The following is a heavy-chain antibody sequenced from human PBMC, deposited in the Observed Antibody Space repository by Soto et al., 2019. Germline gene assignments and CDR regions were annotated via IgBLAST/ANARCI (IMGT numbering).Heavy chain of an antibody. V-gene: IGHV1-69*01. CDR2: IIPIFGTA. CDR3: VRWQAGGWGTSSSGWSD. J-gene: IGHJ4*02. CDR1: GGTFSSYA. Sequence: QVQLVQSGAEVKKPGSSVKVSCKASGGTFSSYAISWVRQAPGQGLEWMGGIIPIFGTANYAQKFQGRVTITADESTSTAYMELSSLRSEDTAVYYCVRWQAGGWGTSSSGWSDWGQGTLVTVSS. D-gene: IGHD6-19*01.